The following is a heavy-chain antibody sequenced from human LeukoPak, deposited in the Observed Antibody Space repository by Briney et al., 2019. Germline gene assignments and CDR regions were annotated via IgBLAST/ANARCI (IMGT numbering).Heavy chain of an antibody. CDR2: ISSSGSTI. D-gene: IGHD3-16*02. J-gene: IGHJ4*02. CDR3: AGALYDYVWGSYRPTNSDY. CDR1: GFTFSSYE. Sequence: PGGSLRLSCAASGFTFSSYEMNWVRQAPGKGLEWVSYISSSGSTIYYADSVKGRFTISRDNAKNSLYLQMNSLRAEDTAVYYCAGALYDYVWGSYRPTNSDYWGQGTLVTVSS. V-gene: IGHV3-48*03.